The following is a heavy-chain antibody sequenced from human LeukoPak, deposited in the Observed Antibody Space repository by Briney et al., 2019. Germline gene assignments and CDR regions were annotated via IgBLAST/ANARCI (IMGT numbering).Heavy chain of an antibody. CDR2: IYHSGST. CDR1: GYSISSGYY. J-gene: IGHJ3*02. Sequence: SETLSLTCTVSGYSISSGYYWGWIRQPPGKGLEWIGSIYHSGSTYYNPSLKSRVTISVDTSKNQFSLKLSSVTAADTAVYYCARDSWGACSTSCYSSAFDIWGQGTMVTVSS. D-gene: IGHD2-2*02. CDR3: ARDSWGACSTSCYSSAFDI. V-gene: IGHV4-38-2*02.